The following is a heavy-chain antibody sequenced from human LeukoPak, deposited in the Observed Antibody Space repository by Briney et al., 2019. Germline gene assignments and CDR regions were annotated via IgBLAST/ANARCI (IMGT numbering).Heavy chain of an antibody. CDR3: AREIRSGYYYYMDV. J-gene: IGHJ6*03. CDR2: MNPNSGNT. CDR1: GYTFTSYD. V-gene: IGHV1-8*01. Sequence: ASVKVSCKASGYTFTSYDINWVRQATGQGLEWMGWMNPNSGNTGYAQKFQGRVTMTRNTYISTAYMELSSLRSEDTAVYYCAREIRSGYYYYMDVWGKGTTVTVSS.